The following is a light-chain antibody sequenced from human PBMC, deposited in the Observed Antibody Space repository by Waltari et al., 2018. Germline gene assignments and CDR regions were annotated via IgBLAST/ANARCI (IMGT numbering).Light chain of an antibody. CDR2: AAS. CDR1: QTSSRY. V-gene: IGKV1-39*01. CDR3: QESYSFTRT. J-gene: IGKJ1*01. Sequence: DFQITQSPSSLSASVEARATITCRASQTSSRYLNWYQQKPGKAPSLLIYAASSLQSGVPSRFSGSGSGRDFTLIITSLQPEDFATYYCQESYSFTRTFGQGTKVEIK.